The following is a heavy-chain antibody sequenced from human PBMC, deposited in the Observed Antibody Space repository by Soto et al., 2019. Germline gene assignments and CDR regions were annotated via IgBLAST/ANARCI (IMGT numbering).Heavy chain of an antibody. V-gene: IGHV4-34*01. J-gene: IGHJ4*02. CDR3: ARGWGRIFDY. Sequence: QVQLQQWGAGLLKPSETLSLTCAVYGGLISGYYWNWIRQPPGTGLEWMGEINQSGSINYNPSLKXRVTISVDTSKNQFSLTLSSVTAADTAVYYCARGWGRIFDYWGQGSLVTVSS. CDR2: INQSGSI. D-gene: IGHD7-27*01. CDR1: GGLISGYY.